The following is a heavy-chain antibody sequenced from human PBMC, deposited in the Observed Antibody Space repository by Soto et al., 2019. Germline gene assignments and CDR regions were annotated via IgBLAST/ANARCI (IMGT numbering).Heavy chain of an antibody. D-gene: IGHD2-2*02. CDR2: VYGGDSNT. V-gene: IGHV5-51*01. CDR3: ATSLVAVAPAIDGRMNFYGMDV. Sequence: PGESLKISCKGSGNSFTSSWIGWVRQMPGKGLEWMGFVYGGDSNTRYSPSFRGQVTISADKSIRTAYLQWNSLKAADTATYYCATSLVAVAPAIDGRMNFYGMDVWGQGATVTVSS. CDR1: GNSFTSSW. J-gene: IGHJ6*02.